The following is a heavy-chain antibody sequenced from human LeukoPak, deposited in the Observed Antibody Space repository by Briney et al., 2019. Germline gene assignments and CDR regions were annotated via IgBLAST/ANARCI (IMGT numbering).Heavy chain of an antibody. V-gene: IGHV1-18*01. Sequence: ASVKVSCKASGYTFTSYGISWVRQAPGQGLEWMGWISAYNGNTNYAQKLQGRVTMTTDTSTSTAYMELRSLRSDDTAVYYCTRAHSGYHYYYGMDVWGQGTTVTVSS. CDR1: GYTFTSYG. D-gene: IGHD5-12*01. CDR3: TRAHSGYHYYYGMDV. CDR2: ISAYNGNT. J-gene: IGHJ6*02.